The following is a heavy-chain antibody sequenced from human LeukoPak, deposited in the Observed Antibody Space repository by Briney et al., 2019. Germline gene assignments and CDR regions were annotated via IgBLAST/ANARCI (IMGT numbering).Heavy chain of an antibody. Sequence: GSLRVSCAASGFAFNTYTMNWVRQAPGKGLEWIGYIYYSGSTNYNPSLKSRVTISVDTSKNQFSLKLSSVTAADTAVYYCARGRRPYDYVWGSYRYRDYYYYYMDVWGKGTTVTVSS. J-gene: IGHJ6*03. V-gene: IGHV4-59*01. CDR1: GFAFNTYT. CDR2: IYYSGST. CDR3: ARGRRPYDYVWGSYRYRDYYYYYMDV. D-gene: IGHD3-16*02.